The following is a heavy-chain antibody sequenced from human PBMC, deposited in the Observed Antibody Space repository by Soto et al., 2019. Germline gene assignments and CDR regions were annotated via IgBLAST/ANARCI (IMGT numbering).Heavy chain of an antibody. CDR1: GFTFSSYA. CDR3: AIEGGMKIAVAGTDAFDI. Sequence: GGSLRLSCAASGFTFSSYAMSWVRQAPGKGLEWVSAISGSGGSTYYADSVKGRFTISRDNSKNTLYLQMNSLRAEDTAVYYCAIEGGMKIAVAGTDAFDIWGQGTMVTVSS. CDR2: ISGSGGST. D-gene: IGHD6-19*01. V-gene: IGHV3-23*01. J-gene: IGHJ3*02.